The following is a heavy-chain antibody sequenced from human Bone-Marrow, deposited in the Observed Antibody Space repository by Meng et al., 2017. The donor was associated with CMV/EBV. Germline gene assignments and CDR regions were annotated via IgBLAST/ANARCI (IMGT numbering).Heavy chain of an antibody. CDR1: GYTFTSYG. Sequence: ASVKVSCKASGYTFTSYGINWVRQATGQGLEWMGWMNPNSGNTGYAQKFQGRVTITADKSTSTAYMELSSLRSEDTAVYYCARDFGRVVPAASPGYYGMDVWGQGTTVTVSS. CDR3: ARDFGRVVPAASPGYYGMDV. CDR2: MNPNSGNT. V-gene: IGHV1-8*03. J-gene: IGHJ6*01. D-gene: IGHD2-2*01.